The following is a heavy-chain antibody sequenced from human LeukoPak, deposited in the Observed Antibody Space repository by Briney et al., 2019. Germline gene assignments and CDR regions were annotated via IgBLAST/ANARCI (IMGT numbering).Heavy chain of an antibody. Sequence: GASVKVSCKASGGTFSSYAISWVRQAPGQGLEWMGRIIPILGIANYAQKFQGRVTITADKSTSTAYMELSSLRSEDTAVYYCARDSVYHGMDVWGQGTTVTVSS. J-gene: IGHJ6*02. CDR3: ARDSVYHGMDV. CDR1: GGTFSSYA. CDR2: IIPILGIA. V-gene: IGHV1-69*04. D-gene: IGHD5/OR15-5a*01.